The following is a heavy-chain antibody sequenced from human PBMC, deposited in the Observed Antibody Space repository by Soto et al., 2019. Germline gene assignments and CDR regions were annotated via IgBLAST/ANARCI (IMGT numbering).Heavy chain of an antibody. CDR1: DLTIRNYD. Sequence: GGGLRLTCAASDLTIRNYDMDQVRQNTGKGLEWVSGIGDIDDPYYADSVKGRFTISRKIAKNSLYLQMDGLRAGDSAVYYCARGTPRVRESNYHYRMDVWGQGTPVTVSS. D-gene: IGHD3-10*01. J-gene: IGHJ6*01. V-gene: IGHV3-13*02. CDR2: IGDIDDP. CDR3: ARGTPRVRESNYHYRMDV.